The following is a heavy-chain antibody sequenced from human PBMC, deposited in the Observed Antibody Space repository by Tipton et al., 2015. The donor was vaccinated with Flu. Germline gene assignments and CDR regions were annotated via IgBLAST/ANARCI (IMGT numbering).Heavy chain of an antibody. CDR3: ARSTYYYGSGSSDY. CDR1: GYTFSDYY. Sequence: QLVQSGPEVKKPGASVNVSCKASGYTFSDYYIHWVRQAPGQGLEWMGWSNPKSGDTKYAQKFQGRVTMTRETSISTAYMELSRLRSDDTAVYYCARSTYYYGSGSSDYWGQGTLVTVSS. CDR2: SNPKSGDT. D-gene: IGHD3-10*01. V-gene: IGHV1-2*02. J-gene: IGHJ4*02.